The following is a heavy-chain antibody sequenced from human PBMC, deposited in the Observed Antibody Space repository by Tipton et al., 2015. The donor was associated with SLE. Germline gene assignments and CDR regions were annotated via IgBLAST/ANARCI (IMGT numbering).Heavy chain of an antibody. J-gene: IGHJ4*02. CDR3: ARRHYSGPFDS. Sequence: TLSLTCSVSDGSISTTNYYWGWLRQPPGKGLEWIGSIFYTGSTYYNPSLNSRVSFSIDTSENHSSLRLNSVTAADTAVYYCARRHYSGPFDSWGQGTLVTVSS. V-gene: IGHV4-39*07. CDR2: IFYTGST. CDR1: DGSISTTNYY. D-gene: IGHD5-12*01.